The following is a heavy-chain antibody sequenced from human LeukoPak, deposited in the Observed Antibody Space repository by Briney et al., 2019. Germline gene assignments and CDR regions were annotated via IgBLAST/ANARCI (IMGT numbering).Heavy chain of an antibody. V-gene: IGHV3-74*01. CDR1: GFTFSRYW. D-gene: IGHD5-12*01. CDR2: INTDGRTI. CDR3: AKSSGYSGYALDY. J-gene: IGHJ4*02. Sequence: GGSLRLSCAASGFTFSRYWMHWVRQAPGKGLVWVSRINTDGRTITYADSVKGRFTISRDNAKNTLYLQMNSLRAEGTAVYYCAKSSGYSGYALDYWGQGTLVTVSS.